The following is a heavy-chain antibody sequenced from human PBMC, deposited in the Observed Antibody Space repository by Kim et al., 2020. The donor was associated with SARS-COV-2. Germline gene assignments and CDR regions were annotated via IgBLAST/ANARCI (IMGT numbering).Heavy chain of an antibody. V-gene: IGHV3-48*04. J-gene: IGHJ3*02. CDR1: GFTFSSYS. D-gene: IGHD3-10*01. CDR3: ARLWFGELSPPVDAFDI. CDR2: ISSSSTI. Sequence: GGSLRLSCAASGFTFSSYSMNWVRQAPGKGLEWVSYISSSSTIYYADSVKGRFTISRDNAKNSLYLQMNSLRAEDTAVYYCARLWFGELSPPVDAFDIWGQGTMVTVSS.